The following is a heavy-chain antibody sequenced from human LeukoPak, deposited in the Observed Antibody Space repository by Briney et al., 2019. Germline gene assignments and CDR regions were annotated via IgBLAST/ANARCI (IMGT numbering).Heavy chain of an antibody. CDR1: VYSLTIYW. Sequence: GESLKISCKGSVYSLTIYWIGGVRQMPGKGLEWMGIIYPGESDTRYSPSFQGQVTISADKSTSTAYLQWSSLKASDTAMYYCARRRGGHSFDYWGQGTLVTVSS. CDR2: IYPGESDT. J-gene: IGHJ4*02. D-gene: IGHD2-15*01. CDR3: ARRRGGHSFDY. V-gene: IGHV5-51*01.